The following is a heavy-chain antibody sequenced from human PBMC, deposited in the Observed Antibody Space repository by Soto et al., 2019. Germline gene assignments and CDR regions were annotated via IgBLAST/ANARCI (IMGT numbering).Heavy chain of an antibody. V-gene: IGHV4-61*01. Sequence: SETLSLTCTVSGGSVSSGSYYWSWIRQPPGKGLEWIGYIYYSGSTNYNPSLKSRVTISVDTSKNQFSLKLSSVTAADTAVYYCARDSNPWGQGTLVTVSS. J-gene: IGHJ5*02. CDR3: ARDSNP. CDR2: IYYSGST. CDR1: GGSVSSGSYY.